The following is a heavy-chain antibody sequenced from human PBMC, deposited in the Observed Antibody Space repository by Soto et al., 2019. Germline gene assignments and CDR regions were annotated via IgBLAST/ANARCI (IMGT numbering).Heavy chain of an antibody. CDR1: GGTFSSYA. CDR2: IIPIFGTA. Sequence: SVKVSCKASGGTFSSYAISWVRQAPGQGLEWMGGIIPIFGTANYAQKFQGRVTITADESTSTAYMELSSLRSEDTAVYYCARERYYDFWSGFPWFDPWGQGTLVTVSS. CDR3: ARERYYDFWSGFPWFDP. D-gene: IGHD3-3*01. J-gene: IGHJ5*02. V-gene: IGHV1-69*13.